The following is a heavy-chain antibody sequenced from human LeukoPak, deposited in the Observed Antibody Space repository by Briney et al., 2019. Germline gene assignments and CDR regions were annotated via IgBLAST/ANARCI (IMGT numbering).Heavy chain of an antibody. J-gene: IGHJ4*02. V-gene: IGHV3-66*01. Sequence: PGGSLRLSCAASGFTVSSNYMSWVRQAPGKGLEWVSVIYSCGSTYYADSVKGRFTISRDNSKNTLYLQMNSLRAEDTAVYYCARDGGFYSSSLRGYFDYWGQGTLVTVSS. D-gene: IGHD6-6*01. CDR3: ARDGGFYSSSLRGYFDY. CDR2: IYSCGST. CDR1: GFTVSSNY.